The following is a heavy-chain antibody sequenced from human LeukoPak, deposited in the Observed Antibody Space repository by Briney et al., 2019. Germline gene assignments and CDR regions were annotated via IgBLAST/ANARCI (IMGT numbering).Heavy chain of an antibody. CDR1: GFXLSSNH. V-gene: IGHV3-66*01. J-gene: IGHJ4*02. Sequence: GGSLRLSCAASGFXLSSNHINWVRQTPGKGLEWVSIIYINAGTTHYADSVKGRFIISRDNFQNTVYLQMNNLRADDAAVYYCARDGSNFYFDYWGQGALVTVSS. CDR2: IYINAGTT. D-gene: IGHD5-24*01. CDR3: ARDGSNFYFDY.